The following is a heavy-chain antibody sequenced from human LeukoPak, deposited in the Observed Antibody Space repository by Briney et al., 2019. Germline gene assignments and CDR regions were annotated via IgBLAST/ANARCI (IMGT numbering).Heavy chain of an antibody. CDR2: IYYSGST. CDR1: GGSISSSSYY. Sequence: SETLSLTCTVSGGSISSSSYYWGWIRQPPGKGLEWIGSIYYSGSTNYNPSLKSRVTISVDTSKNQFSLKLSSVTAADTAVYYCARASGYYYYMDVWGKGTTVTVSS. V-gene: IGHV4-39*07. J-gene: IGHJ6*03. D-gene: IGHD3-3*01. CDR3: ARASGYYYYMDV.